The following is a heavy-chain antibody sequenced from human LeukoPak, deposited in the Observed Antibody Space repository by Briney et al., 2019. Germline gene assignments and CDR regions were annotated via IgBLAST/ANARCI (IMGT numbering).Heavy chain of an antibody. D-gene: IGHD3-22*01. CDR3: ARPALLSDDSSGYYQY. CDR1: GGSISSSSYY. V-gene: IGHV4-39*07. Sequence: SETLSLTCTVSGGSISSSSYYWGWIRQPPGKGLEWVGSIYYSGSTYYNPSLKSRVTISVDTSKNQFSLKLSSVTAADTAVYYCARPALLSDDSSGYYQYWGQGTLVTVSS. J-gene: IGHJ4*02. CDR2: IYYSGST.